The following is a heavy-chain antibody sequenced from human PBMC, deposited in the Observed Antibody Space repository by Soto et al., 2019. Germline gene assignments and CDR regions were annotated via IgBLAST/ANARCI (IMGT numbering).Heavy chain of an antibody. D-gene: IGHD2-15*01. Sequence: GGSLRLSCAASGFTFSSYAMTWVRQAPGKGLEWVSVISGSGGSTYYADSVEGRVTISRDNSKNMRYVQMKGLRAEDTAVYYCAKASYPQYCSGGTCPYYFDYWGQGTLVTVSS. CDR2: ISGSGGST. V-gene: IGHV3-23*01. CDR3: AKASYPQYCSGGTCPYYFDY. CDR1: GFTFSSYA. J-gene: IGHJ4*02.